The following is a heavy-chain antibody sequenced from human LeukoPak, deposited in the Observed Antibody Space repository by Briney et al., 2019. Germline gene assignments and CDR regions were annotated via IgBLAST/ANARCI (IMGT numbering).Heavy chain of an antibody. CDR2: ISGSGGST. D-gene: IGHD2-2*01. Sequence: PSETLSLTCAVYGGSFSGYYWSWIRQPPGKGLEWLSAISGSGGSTYYADSLKGRFTISRDNSKNTLYLQMNSLRAEDTAVYYCAKRVPAASFDYWGQGTLVTVSS. V-gene: IGHV3-23*01. CDR1: GGSFSGYY. J-gene: IGHJ4*02. CDR3: AKRVPAASFDY.